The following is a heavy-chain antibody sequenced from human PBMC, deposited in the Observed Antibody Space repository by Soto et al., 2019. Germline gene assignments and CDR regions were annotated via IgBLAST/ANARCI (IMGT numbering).Heavy chain of an antibody. V-gene: IGHV3-74*01. J-gene: IGHJ4*02. CDR3: ARGYSSGPGVY. D-gene: IGHD6-19*01. CDR1: GFTFSSYW. CDR2: INSDDITT. Sequence: GGSLRLSCAASGFTFSSYWMHWVRQAPGKGLVWVSRINSDDITTGYADSVKGRFTISRDNAKNTLYLQINSLTPEDTAVYYCARGYSSGPGVYWGQGTLVTVSS.